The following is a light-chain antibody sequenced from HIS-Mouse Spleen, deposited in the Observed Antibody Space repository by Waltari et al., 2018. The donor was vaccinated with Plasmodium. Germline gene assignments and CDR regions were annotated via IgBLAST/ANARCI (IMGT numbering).Light chain of an antibody. J-gene: IGLJ3*02. V-gene: IGLV3-27*01. CDR1: VLAKKY. CDR3: YSAADNNRV. Sequence: VSVSPGQTARITSSGDVLAKKYARWFQQKPGQAPVLVIYKDSERPSGIPERFSGSSSGTTVTLTISGAQVEDEADYYCYSAADNNRVCGGGTKLTVL. CDR2: KDS.